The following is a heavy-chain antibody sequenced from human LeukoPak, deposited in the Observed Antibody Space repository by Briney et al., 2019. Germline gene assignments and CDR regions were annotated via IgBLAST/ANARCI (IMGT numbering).Heavy chain of an antibody. J-gene: IGHJ4*02. D-gene: IGHD2-15*01. Sequence: GGSLRLSCAASGFTFSSYGMHWVRKAPGKGLEGVAFIRYDGSNKYYADSVKGRFTISRDNSKNTLYLQMNSLRAEDTAVYYCAKDGGYCSGGSCYFFDYWGQGTLVTVSS. CDR3: AKDGGYCSGGSCYFFDY. V-gene: IGHV3-30*02. CDR2: IRYDGSNK. CDR1: GFTFSSYG.